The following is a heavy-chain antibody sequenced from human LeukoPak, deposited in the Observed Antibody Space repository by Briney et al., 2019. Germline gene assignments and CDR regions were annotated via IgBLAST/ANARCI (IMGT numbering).Heavy chain of an antibody. CDR2: IYYSGST. V-gene: IGHV4-61*01. Sequence: SETLSLTCTVSGGSVSSGSYYWSWIRQPPGEGLEWIGYIYYSGSTNYNPSLKSRVTISVDTSKNQFSLKLSSVTAADTAVYYCARDSPVRHWGQGTLVTVSS. CDR3: ARDSPVRH. J-gene: IGHJ1*01. CDR1: GGSVSSGSYY.